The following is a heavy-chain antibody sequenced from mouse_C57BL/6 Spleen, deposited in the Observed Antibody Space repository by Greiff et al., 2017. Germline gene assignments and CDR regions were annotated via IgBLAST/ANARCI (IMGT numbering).Heavy chain of an antibody. D-gene: IGHD2-2*01. CDR1: GYTFTSYT. J-gene: IGHJ4*01. Sequence: QVQLQQSGAELARPGASVKMSCKASGYTFTSYTMHWVKQRPGQGLEWIGYINPSSGYTKYNQKFKDKATLTADKSSSTAYMQLSSLTSEDSAVYYCARWVVTTGDYYAMDYWGQGTSVTVSS. V-gene: IGHV1-4*01. CDR2: INPSSGYT. CDR3: ARWVVTTGDYYAMDY.